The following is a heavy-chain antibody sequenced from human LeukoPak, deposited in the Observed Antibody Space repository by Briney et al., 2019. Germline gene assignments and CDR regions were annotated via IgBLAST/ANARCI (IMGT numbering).Heavy chain of an antibody. Sequence: PGGSLRLSCAASGFTFSSYEMNWVRQAPGKGLEWVSYISSSGSTIYYADSVKGRFTISRDNAKNSLYLQMNSLRAEDTALYYCAKDGNYGSPAYYMDVWGKGTTVTISS. J-gene: IGHJ6*03. CDR2: ISSSGSTI. CDR3: AKDGNYGSPAYYMDV. CDR1: GFTFSSYE. V-gene: IGHV3-48*03. D-gene: IGHD3-10*01.